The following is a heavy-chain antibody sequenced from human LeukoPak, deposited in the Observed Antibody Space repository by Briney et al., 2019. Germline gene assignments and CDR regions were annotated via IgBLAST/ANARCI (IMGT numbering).Heavy chain of an antibody. CDR3: AKDFRNFHSTIFDY. V-gene: IGHV3-23*01. CDR2: ISGSGGST. CDR1: GFTFSSYA. Sequence: VGSLRLSCAASGFTFSSYAMSWVRQAPGKGLEWVSAISGSGGSTYYADSVKGRFTISRDNSKNTLYLQMNSLRAEDTAVYYCAKDFRNFHSTIFDYWGQGTLVTVSS. D-gene: IGHD3-9*01. J-gene: IGHJ4*02.